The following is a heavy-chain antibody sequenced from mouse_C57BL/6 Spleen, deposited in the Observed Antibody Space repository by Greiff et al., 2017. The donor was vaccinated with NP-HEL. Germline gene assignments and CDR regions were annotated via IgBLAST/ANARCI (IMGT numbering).Heavy chain of an antibody. V-gene: IGHV1-9*01. CDR1: GYTFTGYG. J-gene: IGHJ3*01. Sequence: VQLQQSGAELMKPWDSVTLSCKATGYTFTGYGIEWVKQRPGNGLEWIGEILTGSGRANYNEMLTSQATITADPTSNVAYKKLSSLTTEVAVIYCCESVVTAVDYWGQGTLVTVSA. CDR2: ILTGSGRA. CDR3: ESVVTAVDY. D-gene: IGHD2-1*01.